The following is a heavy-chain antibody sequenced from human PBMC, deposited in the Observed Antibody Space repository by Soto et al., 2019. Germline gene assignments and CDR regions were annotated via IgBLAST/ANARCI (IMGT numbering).Heavy chain of an antibody. Sequence: QVQLQESGPGLVKPSETLSLTCTVSGASVNNRNYHWSWIRQPPGRGLEWIGQVQYGGSTEFHSSSLKSRLTLSIDASKNQFSLKLSSVTAADTAIYYCAVLLAGGGGDGNWGQGTLVTVSS. J-gene: IGHJ4*02. CDR3: AVLLAGGGGDGN. V-gene: IGHV4-61*01. CDR2: VQYGGST. CDR1: GASVNNRNYH. D-gene: IGHD3-10*01.